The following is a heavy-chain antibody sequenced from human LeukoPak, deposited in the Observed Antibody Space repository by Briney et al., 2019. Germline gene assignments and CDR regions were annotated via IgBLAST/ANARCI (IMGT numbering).Heavy chain of an antibody. CDR1: GFTFTRNA. CDR2: MDGSGGTT. J-gene: IGHJ4*02. CDR3: AKAHCSSTSCSRADN. D-gene: IGHD2-2*01. Sequence: PGGSLRLSCAASGFTFTRNAMAWVRQAPGKGLEWVSAMDGSGGTTFYADSVKGRVTISRVQSTNTVYLQMNSLRADDTAVYYCAKAHCSSTSCSRADNWGQGTLVTVPS. V-gene: IGHV3-23*01.